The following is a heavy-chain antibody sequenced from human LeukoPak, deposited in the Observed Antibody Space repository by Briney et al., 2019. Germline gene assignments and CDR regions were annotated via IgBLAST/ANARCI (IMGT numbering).Heavy chain of an antibody. V-gene: IGHV3-66*01. CDR2: IYSGGST. CDR3: ARESIAVARRTYGMDV. D-gene: IGHD6-19*01. J-gene: IGHJ6*02. CDR1: GFTFDDYA. Sequence: GGSLRLSCAASGFTFDDYAMHWVRQAPGKGLEWVSVIYSGGSTYYADSVKGRFTISRDNSKNTLYLQMNSLRAEDTAVYYCARESIAVARRTYGMDVWGQGTTVTVSS.